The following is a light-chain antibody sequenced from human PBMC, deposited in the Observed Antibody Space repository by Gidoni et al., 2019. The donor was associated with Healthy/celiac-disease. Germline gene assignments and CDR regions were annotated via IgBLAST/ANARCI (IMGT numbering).Light chain of an antibody. CDR3: QQRSNWQIT. V-gene: IGKV3-11*01. J-gene: IGKJ5*01. Sequence: EIVLTQSPAILSLSPGERATLSCRASQSVSSYLAWYQQKPGQAPRLLIYDASNRATGIPARFSGSGSGTVFTLTISSLEPEDFAVYYCQQRSNWQITFGQGTRLEIK. CDR1: QSVSSY. CDR2: DAS.